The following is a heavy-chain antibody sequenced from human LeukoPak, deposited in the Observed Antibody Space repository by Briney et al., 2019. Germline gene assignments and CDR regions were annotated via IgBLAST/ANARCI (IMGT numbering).Heavy chain of an antibody. J-gene: IGHJ5*02. V-gene: IGHV1-69*01. CDR2: IIPIFGTA. D-gene: IGHD5-24*01. CDR3: TRDRDGSALRFDP. Sequence: GASVKVSCKASGGTFSSYAISWVRQAPGQGLEWMGGIIPIFGTANYAQKFQGRVTITADESTSTAYMELSSLRSEDTAVYYCTRDRDGSALRFDPWGQGTLVTVSS. CDR1: GGTFSSYA.